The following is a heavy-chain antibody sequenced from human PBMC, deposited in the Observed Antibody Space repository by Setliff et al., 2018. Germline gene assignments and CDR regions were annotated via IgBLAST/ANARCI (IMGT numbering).Heavy chain of an antibody. CDR2: IITNTGKT. CDR3: ARFGGSCSSSSCDASDL. J-gene: IGHJ3*01. Sequence: GASVKVSCKASGHPFTNYGFTWVRQAPGQGREWMGMIITNTGKTSYPKKIQGRVTMTTDTYTGTGYMELRSLTSDDTAVYFCARFGGSCSSSSCDASDLWGQGTMVTVSS. V-gene: IGHV1-18*01. D-gene: IGHD2-2*01. CDR1: GHPFTNYG.